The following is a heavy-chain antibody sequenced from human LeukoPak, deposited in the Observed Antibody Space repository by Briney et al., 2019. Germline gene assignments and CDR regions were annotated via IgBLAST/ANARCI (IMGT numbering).Heavy chain of an antibody. D-gene: IGHD2-15*01. V-gene: IGHV3-21*06. Sequence: GESLRLSCAASEFTFSSYSMNWVRQAPGKGLEWVSSISSTGNFVHYADSVKGRFTISRDNAKNSLYLQMDSPRGEDTAVYFCARVGCRGGSCSSRGDYYYGMDVWGQGTTVTVSS. CDR2: ISSTGNFV. CDR3: ARVGCRGGSCSSRGDYYYGMDV. J-gene: IGHJ6*02. CDR1: EFTFSSYS.